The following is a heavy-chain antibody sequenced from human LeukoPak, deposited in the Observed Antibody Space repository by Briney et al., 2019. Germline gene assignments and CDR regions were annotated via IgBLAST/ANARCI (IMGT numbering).Heavy chain of an antibody. D-gene: IGHD6-19*01. CDR3: ARGGRFGSGWYWYYYYYMDV. V-gene: IGHV4-38-2*02. CDR2: INHSGST. J-gene: IGHJ6*03. Sequence: SETLSLTCTVSGYSISSGYYWSWIRQPPGKGLEWIGEINHSGSTNYNPSLKSRVTISVDTSKNQFSLKLSSVTAADTAVYYCARGGRFGSGWYWYYYYYMDVWGKGTTVTVSS. CDR1: GYSISSGYY.